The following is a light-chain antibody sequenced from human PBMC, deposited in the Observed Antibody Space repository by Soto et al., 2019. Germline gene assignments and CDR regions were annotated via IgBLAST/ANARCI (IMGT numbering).Light chain of an antibody. J-gene: IGKJ4*01. V-gene: IGKV1-27*01. Sequence: DIQMTQSPSSLSASVGDTVTITCRASQGISTYLAWYQQKPGKVPKLLIYAASTLQSGVPSRFSGSGSGTDFTRTISSLQPQDVATYYCQKYTSAPLTFGRGTKVEIK. CDR3: QKYTSAPLT. CDR1: QGISTY. CDR2: AAS.